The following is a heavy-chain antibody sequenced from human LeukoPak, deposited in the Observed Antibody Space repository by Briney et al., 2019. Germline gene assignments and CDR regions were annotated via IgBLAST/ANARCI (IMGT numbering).Heavy chain of an antibody. CDR2: LHIRINT. D-gene: IGHD5-24*01. J-gene: IGHJ4*02. CDR3: VRYEEEDGHNANATDY. Sequence: PSATLSLTCTVSGGSISSNNYWGWIRQPPGMGLEWIGSLHIRINTYYSSSLKSLLTLSTDTSRNQFFLRLSSVTAADTAFYSCVRYEEEDGHNANATDYWGRVLQVSVSP. V-gene: IGHV4-39*01. CDR1: GGSISSNNY.